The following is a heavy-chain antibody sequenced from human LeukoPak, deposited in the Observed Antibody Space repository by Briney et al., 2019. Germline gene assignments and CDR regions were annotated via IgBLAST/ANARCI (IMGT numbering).Heavy chain of an antibody. CDR2: ISWNSGSI. CDR1: GFTFDDYA. CDR3: AKDSDEYSSSRIPDI. D-gene: IGHD6-13*01. V-gene: IGHV3-9*01. J-gene: IGHJ4*02. Sequence: PGRSLRLSCAASGFTFDDYAMHWVRQAPGKGLEWVSGISWNSGSIGYADSVKGRFTISRDNAKNSLYLQMNSLRAEDTALYYCAKDSDEYSSSRIPDIWGQGTLVTVSS.